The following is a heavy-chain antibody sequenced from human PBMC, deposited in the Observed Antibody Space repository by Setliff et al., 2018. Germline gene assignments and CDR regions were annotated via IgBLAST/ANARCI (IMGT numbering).Heavy chain of an antibody. CDR3: ASCRYQVPYNY. Sequence: SETLSLTCTVPGDSISSVSYYWGWIRQPPGEGLEWIGTIYDSGKTYYNPSLKSRVTISVDTSKNQISLKLNSVTAADTGVYYCASCRYQVPYNYWGQGTLVTVSS. CDR1: GDSISSVSYY. V-gene: IGHV4-39*01. J-gene: IGHJ4*02. D-gene: IGHD2-2*01. CDR2: IYDSGKT.